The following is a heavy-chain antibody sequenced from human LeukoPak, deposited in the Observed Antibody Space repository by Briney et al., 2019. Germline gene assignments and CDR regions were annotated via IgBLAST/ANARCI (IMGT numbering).Heavy chain of an antibody. J-gene: IGHJ4*02. V-gene: IGHV3-23*01. CDR1: GFTFSNYA. D-gene: IGHD3-22*01. Sequence: AGGSLRLSCAASGFTFSNYAMNWVRQAPGKGLEWVSLISGSTGSTYYADSVKGRFSISRDNSKNTIYLQMNSLRAEDTAVYYCAREGVGYYDSSGYYSLDYWGQGTLVTVSS. CDR3: AREGVGYYDSSGYYSLDY. CDR2: ISGSTGST.